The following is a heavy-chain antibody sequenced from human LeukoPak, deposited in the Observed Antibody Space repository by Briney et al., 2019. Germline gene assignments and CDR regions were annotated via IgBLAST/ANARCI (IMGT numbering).Heavy chain of an antibody. J-gene: IGHJ5*02. CDR3: ARDDLLHRNWFDP. D-gene: IGHD3-22*01. CDR1: GFTFSSNW. Sequence: GGSLRLSCAVSGFTFSSNWMGWVRQAPGKGLEWVANIKQDGSEKYYVDSMKGRFTISRDNAKNSLYLQMNSLRVEDTAFYYCARDDLLHRNWFDPWGQGTLVTVSS. V-gene: IGHV3-7*03. CDR2: IKQDGSEK.